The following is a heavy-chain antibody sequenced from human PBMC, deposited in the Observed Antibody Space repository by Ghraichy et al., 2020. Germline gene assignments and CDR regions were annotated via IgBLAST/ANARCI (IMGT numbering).Heavy chain of an antibody. Sequence: SVKVSCKASGGTFSSYAISWVRQAPGQGLEWMGGIIPIFGTANYAQKFQGRVTITADESTSTAYMELSNLRSEDTAVYYCARSSSSFYYYYGMDVWGQGTTVTVSS. V-gene: IGHV1-69*13. CDR1: GGTFSSYA. CDR2: IIPIFGTA. J-gene: IGHJ6*02. CDR3: ARSSSSFYYYYGMDV. D-gene: IGHD6-13*01.